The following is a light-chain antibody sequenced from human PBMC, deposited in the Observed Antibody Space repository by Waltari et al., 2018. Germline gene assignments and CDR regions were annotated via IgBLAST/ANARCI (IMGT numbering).Light chain of an antibody. CDR3: QTWDTDILVV. CDR1: SAPSTHA. J-gene: IGLJ2*01. V-gene: IGLV4-69*01. Sequence: QLVLTQSPSASASLGASVKVTCTLNSAPSTHAIPWHQQQPGKGPRYLMRVNSDGSHTKGDGIPDRFSGSSSGTERYLSISSLQSDDEADYYCQTWDTDILVVFGGGTRLTVL. CDR2: VNSDGSH.